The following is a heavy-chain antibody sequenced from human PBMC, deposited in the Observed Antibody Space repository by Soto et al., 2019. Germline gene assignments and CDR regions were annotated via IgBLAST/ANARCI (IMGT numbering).Heavy chain of an antibody. D-gene: IGHD6-13*01. CDR1: GDSVSSNSAA. V-gene: IGHV6-1*01. Sequence: SQTLSLTCVISGDSVSSNSAAWNCIRQSPSRGLEWLGRTYYRSKWYNDYAVSVKSRITINPDTSKNQFSLQLNSVTPEDTAVYYCARDPGRGQQLIHYYYYYYGMDVWGQGTTVTVSS. J-gene: IGHJ6*02. CDR2: TYYRSKWYN. CDR3: ARDPGRGQQLIHYYYYYYGMDV.